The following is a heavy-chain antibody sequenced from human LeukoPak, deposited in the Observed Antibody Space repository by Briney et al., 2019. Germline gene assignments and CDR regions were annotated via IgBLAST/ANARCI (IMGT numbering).Heavy chain of an antibody. Sequence: PSETLSLTCAVYGGSFSGHYWSWIRQPPGKGLEWIGYIYCSGSTNYNPSLKSRVTISLDTSKNQFSLKLSSVTAADTAVYYCAREGTDQYYYYYMDVWGKGTTVTVSS. CDR2: IYCSGST. V-gene: IGHV4-59*11. J-gene: IGHJ6*03. CDR1: GGSFSGHY. D-gene: IGHD3-10*01. CDR3: AREGTDQYYYYYMDV.